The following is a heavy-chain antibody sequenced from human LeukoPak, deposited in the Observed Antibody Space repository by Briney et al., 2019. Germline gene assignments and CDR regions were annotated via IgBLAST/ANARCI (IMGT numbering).Heavy chain of an antibody. D-gene: IGHD3-3*01. CDR1: GGSFSGYY. J-gene: IGHJ4*02. CDR2: INHSGST. CDR3: ARLPYYDFWSGYNPTQGDY. Sequence: SETLSLTCAVYGGSFSGYYWSWIRQPPGKGLEWIGEINHSGSTNYNPSLKSRVTISVDTSKNQFSLKLSSVTAADTAVYYCARLPYYDFWSGYNPTQGDYWGQGTLVTVSS. V-gene: IGHV4-34*01.